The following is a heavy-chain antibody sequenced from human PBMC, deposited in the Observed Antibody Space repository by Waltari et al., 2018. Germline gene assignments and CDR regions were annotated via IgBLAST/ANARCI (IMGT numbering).Heavy chain of an antibody. CDR1: GDSMISNSF. CDR2: VDRSGRT. V-gene: IGHV4-4*02. D-gene: IGHD2-15*01. J-gene: IGHJ4*02. CDR3: ARDRGRGLYLDS. Sequence: QLQLQESGPGLVKPSGTLSLPCVVSGDSMISNSFWRWVRQSPGKGLEGLGQVDRSGRTNDSPSSARRVIMSLDTSINHFSLNMHSATAADTAVYYCARDRGRGLYLDSWGRGILVSVSP.